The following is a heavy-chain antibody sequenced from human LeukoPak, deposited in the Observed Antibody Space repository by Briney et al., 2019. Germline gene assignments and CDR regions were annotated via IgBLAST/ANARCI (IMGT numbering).Heavy chain of an antibody. D-gene: IGHD1-26*01. CDR2: ISYDGSNK. CDR1: GFTFSSYA. V-gene: IGHV3-30*04. Sequence: GRSLRLSCAASGFTFSSYAMHWVRQAPGKGLEWVAVISYDGSNKYYADSVKGRFTISRDNSKNTLYLQMNSLRAEDTAVYYCAKGGKWDVAPFDYWGQGTLVTVSS. CDR3: AKGGKWDVAPFDY. J-gene: IGHJ4*02.